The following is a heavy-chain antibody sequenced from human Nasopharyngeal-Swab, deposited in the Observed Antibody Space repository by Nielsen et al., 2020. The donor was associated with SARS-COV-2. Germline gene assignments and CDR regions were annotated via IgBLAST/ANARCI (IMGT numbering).Heavy chain of an antibody. CDR2: INPNSGGT. D-gene: IGHD6-6*01. CDR1: GYTLTELS. CDR3: ARDTSIAALSY. J-gene: IGHJ4*02. Sequence: ASVKVSCKVSGYTLTELSMHWVRQAPGQGLEWMGWINPNSGGTNYAQKFQGWVTMTRDTSISTAYMELSRLRSDDTAVYYCARDTSIAALSYWGQGTLVTVSS. V-gene: IGHV1-2*04.